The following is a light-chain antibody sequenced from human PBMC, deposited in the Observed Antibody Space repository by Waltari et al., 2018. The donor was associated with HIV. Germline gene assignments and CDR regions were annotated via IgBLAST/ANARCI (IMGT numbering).Light chain of an antibody. CDR3: SSYTTSTTPVL. J-gene: IGLJ2*01. V-gene: IGLV2-14*01. Sequence: QSALTQPASVSGSPGQSITISCTGTSSDVGGYNYVSWYQQHPGKAPKLLISEVRKRPSGISTRFSGSKSGNTASLTISGLQTEDEADYYCSSYTTSTTPVLFGGGTKLTVV. CDR2: EVR. CDR1: SSDVGGYNY.